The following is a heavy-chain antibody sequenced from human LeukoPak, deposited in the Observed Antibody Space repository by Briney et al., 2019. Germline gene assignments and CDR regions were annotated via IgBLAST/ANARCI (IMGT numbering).Heavy chain of an antibody. J-gene: IGHJ5*02. CDR3: ARDQWLVHWFDR. CDR1: GGSFSGYY. Sequence: SETLSLTCAVYGGSFSGYYWSWIRQPPGKGLEWIGEINHSGSTNYNPSLKSRVTISVDTSKNQFSLKLSSVTAAGTAVYYCARDQWLVHWFDRWGQGTLVTVSS. V-gene: IGHV4-34*01. CDR2: INHSGST. D-gene: IGHD6-19*01.